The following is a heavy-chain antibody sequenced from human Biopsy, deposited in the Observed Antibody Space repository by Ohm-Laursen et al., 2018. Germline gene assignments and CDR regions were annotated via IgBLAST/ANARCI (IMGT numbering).Heavy chain of an antibody. CDR2: ISASSSYI. Sequence: SLRLSCTASGVTLSGYGMNWVRQAPGKGLAWVSSISASSSYIYYADSVKGRFTVSRDNTKNTLYLQMNSLRAADTAIYFCATELLPPGVGGPWLDSWGQGTLVTVSS. D-gene: IGHD3-10*01. V-gene: IGHV3-21*06. CDR1: GVTLSGYG. J-gene: IGHJ5*01. CDR3: ATELLPPGVGGPWLDS.